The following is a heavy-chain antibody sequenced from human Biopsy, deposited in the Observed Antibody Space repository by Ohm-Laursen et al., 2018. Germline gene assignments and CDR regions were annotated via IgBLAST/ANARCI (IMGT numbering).Heavy chain of an antibody. CDR3: ARGNYYYDSSGLESYDAFDI. CDR1: GFSFSVYN. Sequence: GSLRLSCAASGFSFSVYNMSWIRQAPGKGLEWVSYISSSGSNIYYADSVKGRFTISRDNAKNSLYLQMNSLRAEDTAVYYCARGNYYYDSSGLESYDAFDIWGQGTMVTVSS. V-gene: IGHV3-11*01. D-gene: IGHD3-22*01. CDR2: ISSSGSNI. J-gene: IGHJ3*02.